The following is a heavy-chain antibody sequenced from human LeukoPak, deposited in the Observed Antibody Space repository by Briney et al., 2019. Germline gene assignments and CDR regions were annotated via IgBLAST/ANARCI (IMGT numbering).Heavy chain of an antibody. CDR2: ISSSSSYI. CDR3: ARVPNAEYFQH. CDR1: GFTFSSYS. V-gene: IGHV3-21*01. Sequence: GSLRLSCAASGFTFSSYSMNWVRQAPGKGLEWVSSISSSSSYIYYADSVKGRFTISRDNAKNSLYLQMNSLRAEDTAVYYCARVPNAEYFQHWGQGTLVTVSS. J-gene: IGHJ1*01.